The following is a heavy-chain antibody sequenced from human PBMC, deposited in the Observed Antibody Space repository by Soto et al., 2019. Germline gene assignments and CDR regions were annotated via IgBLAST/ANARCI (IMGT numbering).Heavy chain of an antibody. J-gene: IGHJ4*02. V-gene: IGHV3-30*18. CDR3: AKGVGRYCSGGSCYIIDY. CDR1: GFTFSSYG. D-gene: IGHD2-15*01. CDR2: ISYDGSNK. Sequence: GGSLRLSCAASGFTFSSYGMHWVRQAPGKGLEWVAVISYDGSNKYYADSVKGRFTISRDNSKNTLYLQMNSLRAEDTAVYYCAKGVGRYCSGGSCYIIDYWGQGXLVTVSS.